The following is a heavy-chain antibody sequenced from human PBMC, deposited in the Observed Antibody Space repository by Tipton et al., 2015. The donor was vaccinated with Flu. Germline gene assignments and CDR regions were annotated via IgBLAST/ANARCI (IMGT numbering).Heavy chain of an antibody. V-gene: IGHV3-7*01. CDR3: ARAIGAAAAP. CDR2: INQDGSAK. D-gene: IGHD6-13*01. CDR1: GFSLSSYW. Sequence: SLRLSCAASGFSLSSYWMSWVRQAPGKGLEWVANINQDGSAKYYVDSVKGRFTISRDNSKNSVYLQMNSLTADDTAVYYCARAIGAAAAPWGQGPLVTVSS. J-gene: IGHJ5*02.